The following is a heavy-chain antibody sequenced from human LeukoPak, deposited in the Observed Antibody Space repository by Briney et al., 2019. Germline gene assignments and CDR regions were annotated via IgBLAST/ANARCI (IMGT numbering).Heavy chain of an antibody. V-gene: IGHV1-69*01. CDR1: GGTFSSYA. D-gene: IGHD2-2*01. CDR3: AREMGYCSSTSCPGAFDI. CDR2: IIPIFGTA. Sequence: ASVKVSCKASGGTFSSYAISWVRQAPGQGLEWMGGIIPIFGTAHYAQKFQGRVTITADESTSTAYMELSSLRSEDTAVYYCAREMGYCSSTSCPGAFDIWGQGTMVTVSS. J-gene: IGHJ3*02.